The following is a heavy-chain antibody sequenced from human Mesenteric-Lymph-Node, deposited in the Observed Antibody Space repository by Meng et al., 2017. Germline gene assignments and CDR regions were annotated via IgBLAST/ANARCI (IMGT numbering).Heavy chain of an antibody. CDR3: ATEERGYFDY. D-gene: IGHD1-1*01. CDR2: INHSGST. J-gene: IGHJ4*02. Sequence: QVQLQQWGAGLWKPSETLSLTCAVYGGSFSGYYWGWIRQPPGKGLEWIGEINHSGSTNYNPSLKSRVTISVDTSKNQFSLKLSSVTAADTAVYYCATEERGYFDYWGQGTLVTVSS. V-gene: IGHV4-34*01. CDR1: GGSFSGYY.